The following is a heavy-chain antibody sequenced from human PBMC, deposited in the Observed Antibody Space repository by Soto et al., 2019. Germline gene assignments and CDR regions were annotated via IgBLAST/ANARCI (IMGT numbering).Heavy chain of an antibody. V-gene: IGHV3-23*01. D-gene: IGHD3-9*01. Sequence: QAGGSLRLSCAASGFTFSSYAMSWVRQAPGKGLEWVSAISGSGGSTYYADSVKGRFTISRDNSKNTLYLQMNSLRAEDTAVYYCAKDSNVLRYFDWLSYYFDYWGQGTLVTVSS. CDR1: GFTFSSYA. CDR2: ISGSGGST. J-gene: IGHJ4*02. CDR3: AKDSNVLRYFDWLSYYFDY.